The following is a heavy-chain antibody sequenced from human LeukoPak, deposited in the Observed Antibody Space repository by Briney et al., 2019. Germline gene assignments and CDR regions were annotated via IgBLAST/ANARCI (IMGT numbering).Heavy chain of an antibody. V-gene: IGHV4-30-4*01. J-gene: IGHJ4*02. Sequence: SQTLSLTCTVSGGSISSGDYYWSWIRHPPGKGLEWIGYIYYSGSTYYNPSLKSRVTISVDTSKNQFSLKLSSVTAADTAVYYCARVYCGTVVTFDYWGQGTLVTVSS. CDR2: IYYSGST. CDR3: ARVYCGTVVTFDY. D-gene: IGHD4-23*01. CDR1: GGSISSGDYY.